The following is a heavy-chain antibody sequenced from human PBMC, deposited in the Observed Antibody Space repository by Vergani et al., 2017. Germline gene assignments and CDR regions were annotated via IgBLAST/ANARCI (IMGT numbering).Heavy chain of an antibody. Sequence: DVQLVESGGGLVKPGGSLRLSCAASGLSFSSYTMNWVRQAPGKGLEWVSRINSDGSSASYADSVKGRFTISRDNAKNTLYLKMNSLRAEDTAVYYCARVEPEWFWGQGTLVTVSS. V-gene: IGHV3-74*01. CDR1: GLSFSSYT. J-gene: IGHJ4*02. CDR3: ARVEPEWF. CDR2: INSDGSSA. D-gene: IGHD3-3*01.